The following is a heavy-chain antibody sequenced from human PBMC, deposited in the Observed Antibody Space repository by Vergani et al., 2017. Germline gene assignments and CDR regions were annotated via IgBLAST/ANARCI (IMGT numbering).Heavy chain of an antibody. D-gene: IGHD6-13*01. V-gene: IGHV3-30*18. Sequence: QVQLVESGGGVVQPGRSLRLSCAASVFTFSSYGMHWVRQAPGKGLEWVAVISYDGSNKYYADSVKGRFTISRDNSKNTLYLQMNSLRAEDTAVYYCAKFNPVNIAAAGSVYAFDIWGQGTMVTVSS. J-gene: IGHJ3*02. CDR1: VFTFSSYG. CDR3: AKFNPVNIAAAGSVYAFDI. CDR2: ISYDGSNK.